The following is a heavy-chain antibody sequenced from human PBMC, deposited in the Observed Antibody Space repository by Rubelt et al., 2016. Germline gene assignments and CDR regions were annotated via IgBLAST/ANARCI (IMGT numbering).Heavy chain of an antibody. Sequence: ADSVKGRFTISRDNSKNTLYLQMNSLRAEDTAVYYCAREWWDIVVVVAATSTDTETYGMDVWGQGTTVTVS. D-gene: IGHD2-15*01. J-gene: IGHJ6*02. CDR3: AREWWDIVVVVAATSTDTETYGMDV. V-gene: IGHV3-30*03.